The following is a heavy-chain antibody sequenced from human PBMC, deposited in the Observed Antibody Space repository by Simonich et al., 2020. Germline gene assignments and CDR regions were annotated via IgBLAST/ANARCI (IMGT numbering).Heavy chain of an antibody. D-gene: IGHD7-27*01. Sequence: QVQLVQSGAEVKKPGASVKVSCKASGYTFTSYGISWVRQAPGQGLEWMGWISASNGNPNYAQKLQGRGTMTRDTSISTAYTELSRLRSDDTAVYYCARGYWGYYFDYWGQGTLVTVSS. V-gene: IGHV1-18*01. CDR3: ARGYWGYYFDY. CDR1: GYTFTSYG. CDR2: ISASNGNP. J-gene: IGHJ4*02.